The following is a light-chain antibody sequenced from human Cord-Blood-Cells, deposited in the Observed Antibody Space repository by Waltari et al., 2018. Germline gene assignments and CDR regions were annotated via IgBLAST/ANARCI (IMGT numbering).Light chain of an antibody. J-gene: IGKJ5*01. CDR1: QSISSY. V-gene: IGKV1-39*01. CDR2: AAS. CDR3: QQSYSTPPIT. Sequence: DIQMIQSPSSLSVSVGDRVPMPCRASQSISSYLNWYQQKAGKAPELLIYAASSLQSGVPSRFSGSGSGTDFTLTISSLQPEDIATYDCQQSYSTPPITFGQGTRLEIK.